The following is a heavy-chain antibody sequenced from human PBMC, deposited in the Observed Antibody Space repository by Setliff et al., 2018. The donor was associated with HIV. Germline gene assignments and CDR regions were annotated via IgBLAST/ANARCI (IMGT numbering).Heavy chain of an antibody. D-gene: IGHD6-19*01. V-gene: IGHV4-38-2*01. CDR2: IYHSGNT. Sequence: PSETLSLTCAVSGPYSISSGFYWGWIRQPPGKGLEWIGNIYHSGNTYYNPSLKSRVTISVDTSKNQFSLKLRSVTAADTAVYYCARTRTIAVAGPPPEWYFDLCGRGTLVTVSS. CDR3: ARTRTIAVAGPPPEWYFDL. CDR1: GPYSISSGFY. J-gene: IGHJ2*01.